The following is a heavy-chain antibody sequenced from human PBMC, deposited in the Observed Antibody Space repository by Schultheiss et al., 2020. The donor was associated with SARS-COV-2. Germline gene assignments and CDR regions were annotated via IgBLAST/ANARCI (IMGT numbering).Heavy chain of an antibody. CDR3: ARHRSSGWHVGY. CDR1: GGSFSGYY. Sequence: GSLRLSCAVYGGSFSGYYWSWIRQPPGKGLEWIGEINHSGSTNYNPSLKSRVTISVDTSKNQFSLKLSSVTAADTAVYYCARHRSSGWHVGYWGQGTLVTVSS. CDR2: INHSGST. V-gene: IGHV4-34*01. J-gene: IGHJ4*02. D-gene: IGHD6-19*01.